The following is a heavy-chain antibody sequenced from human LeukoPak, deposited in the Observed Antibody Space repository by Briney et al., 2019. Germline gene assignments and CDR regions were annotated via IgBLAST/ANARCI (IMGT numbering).Heavy chain of an antibody. D-gene: IGHD1-26*01. CDR2: IRSKPLGGTT. CDR3: TRTSSSGSPLYFYYMDV. CDR1: GFTFGVYT. V-gene: IGHV3-49*04. Sequence: GGSLRLSCPASGFTFGVYTMSWVRQAPGKGLEWVGFIRSKPLGGTTEYAASVKGRFTISRDDSKSIAYLQMNSLRTDDTAVYYCTRTSSSGSPLYFYYMDVWGKGTTVTVSS. J-gene: IGHJ6*03.